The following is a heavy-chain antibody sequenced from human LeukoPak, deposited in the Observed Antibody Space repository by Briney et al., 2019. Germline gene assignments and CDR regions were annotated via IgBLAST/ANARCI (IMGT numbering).Heavy chain of an antibody. CDR1: GFTFSSYA. D-gene: IGHD3-22*01. CDR2: ISGSGGST. V-gene: IGHV3-23*01. Sequence: GGSLRLSCAASGFTFSSYAMSWVRQAPGKGLEWVSAISGSGGSTYCADSVKGRFTISRDNSKNTLYLQMNSLRAEDTAVYYCARALGYYDSSGYSDYWGQGTLVTVSS. J-gene: IGHJ4*02. CDR3: ARALGYYDSSGYSDY.